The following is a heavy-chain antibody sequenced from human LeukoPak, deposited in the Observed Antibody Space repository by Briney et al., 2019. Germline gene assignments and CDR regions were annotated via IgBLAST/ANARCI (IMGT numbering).Heavy chain of an antibody. D-gene: IGHD1-26*01. CDR3: AKVPIVGATIYYFDY. CDR1: GFTVSSNY. V-gene: IGHV3-53*01. J-gene: IGHJ4*02. CDR2: IYGGGNI. Sequence: GGSLRLSCAASGFTVSSNYMNWVRQAPGKGLEWVSVIYGGGNIYYADSVKGRFTISRDNSKNTLYLQMNSLRAEDTAVYYCAKVPIVGATIYYFDYWGQGTLVTVSS.